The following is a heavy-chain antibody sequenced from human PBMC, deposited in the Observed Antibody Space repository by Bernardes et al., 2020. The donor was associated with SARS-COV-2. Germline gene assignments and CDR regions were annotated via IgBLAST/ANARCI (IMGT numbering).Heavy chain of an antibody. J-gene: IGHJ6*02. D-gene: IGHD3-3*01. CDR2: FDPEDGET. Sequence: ASVKVSCKASGYTLTELSMHWVRQAPGKGLEWMGGFDPEDGETIYAQKFQGRVTMTEDTSTDTAYMELSSLRSEDTAVYYCAGVVISPYYYYGMDVWGQGTTVTVSS. CDR1: GYTLTELS. V-gene: IGHV1-24*01. CDR3: AGVVISPYYYYGMDV.